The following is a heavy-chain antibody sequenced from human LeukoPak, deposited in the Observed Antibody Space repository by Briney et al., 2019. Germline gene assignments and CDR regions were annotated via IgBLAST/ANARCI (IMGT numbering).Heavy chain of an antibody. J-gene: IGHJ4*02. CDR1: GGSLSGYY. Sequence: SETLSLTCAVYGGSLSGYYWGWIRQPPGKGLEWIGNIFYSGSTNYNPSLKSRVTISVDTSKNQFSLNLNSVTAADTAVYYCARAVAYGIDTGYFDYWGQGTLVTVSS. CDR2: IFYSGST. D-gene: IGHD2-8*02. CDR3: ARAVAYGIDTGYFDY. V-gene: IGHV4-34*11.